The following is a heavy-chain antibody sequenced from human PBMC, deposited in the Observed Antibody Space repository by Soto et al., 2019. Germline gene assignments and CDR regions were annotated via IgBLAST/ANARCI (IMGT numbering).Heavy chain of an antibody. CDR1: GFAFSNFH. CDR3: ARRFSDAWEAGMDV. V-gene: IGHV3-23*01. Sequence: EMQVLESGGGLVQPGGSLRLSCAASGFAFSNFHMNWVRQAPGKGLQWVATIGGAGNDIHYADSVEGRFTVSRDNSKNTLHLQMAGRRDEDTAIYYCARRFSDAWEAGMDVWGQGPTVTVSS. J-gene: IGHJ6*01. D-gene: IGHD1-26*01. CDR2: IGGAGNDI.